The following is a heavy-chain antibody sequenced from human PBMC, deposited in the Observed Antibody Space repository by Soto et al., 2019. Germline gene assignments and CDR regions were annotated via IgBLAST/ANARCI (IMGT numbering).Heavy chain of an antibody. Sequence: ASVKVSCKASGCTFTSYYMHWVRQAPGQGLEWMGIINPRGGGTSYAQKFQGRVTMTRDTSTSTVYMELSSLRSEDTAVYYCARDGGVVLRYYDILPGSNGMDVWGQGTTVTVSS. CDR1: GCTFTSYY. D-gene: IGHD3-9*01. CDR2: INPRGGGT. V-gene: IGHV1-46*01. CDR3: ARDGGVVLRYYDILPGSNGMDV. J-gene: IGHJ6*02.